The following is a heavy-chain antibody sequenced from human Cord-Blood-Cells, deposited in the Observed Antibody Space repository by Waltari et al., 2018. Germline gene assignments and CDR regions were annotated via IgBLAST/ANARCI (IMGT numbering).Heavy chain of an antibody. CDR2: IWYDGSNE. J-gene: IGHJ4*02. Sequence: QVQLVESGGGVVQPGRSLRLSCASSGFTFSSYGMHWVRQAPGKGLEWVAVIWYDGSNEYYADSVKGRFTISRDNSKNTLYLRMNSLRAEDTAMYYCARDSSNWVCDYWGQGTLVTVSS. D-gene: IGHD7-27*01. CDR3: ARDSSNWVCDY. V-gene: IGHV3-33*08. CDR1: GFTFSSYG.